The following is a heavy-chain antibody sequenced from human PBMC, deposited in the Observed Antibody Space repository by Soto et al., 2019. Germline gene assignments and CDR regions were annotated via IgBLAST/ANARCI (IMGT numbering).Heavy chain of an antibody. J-gene: IGHJ3*02. Sequence: SETLSLTCTVSGGSISSYYWSWIRQPPGKGLEGIGYIYYSGSTNYNPSLKSRVTISVDTSKNQFSLKLSSVTAADTAVYYCAREAVAGHAFDIWGQGTMVTVSS. D-gene: IGHD6-19*01. CDR2: IYYSGST. V-gene: IGHV4-59*01. CDR3: AREAVAGHAFDI. CDR1: GGSISSYY.